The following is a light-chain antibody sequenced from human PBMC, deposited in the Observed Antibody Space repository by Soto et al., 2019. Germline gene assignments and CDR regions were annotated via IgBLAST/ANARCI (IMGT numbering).Light chain of an antibody. CDR3: QQYGSTPKT. CDR1: QSVRSSY. V-gene: IGKV3-20*01. J-gene: IGKJ2*01. CDR2: GAS. Sequence: EIVLTQSPGTLSLSPRERATLSCRASQSVRSSYLAWFQQKPGQAPRLLIYGASSRATGIPDRFSGSESGTDFTLTISRLEPEDFAVYYCQQYGSTPKTFGQGTKLEIK.